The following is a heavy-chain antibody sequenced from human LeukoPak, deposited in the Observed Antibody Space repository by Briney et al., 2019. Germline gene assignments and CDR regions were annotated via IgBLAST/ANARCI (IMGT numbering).Heavy chain of an antibody. Sequence: SETLSLTCTVSGGSISSYYWSWIRQPPGKGLEWIGYIYYSGSTNYNPSLKSRVTISVDTSKNQFSLKLSSVTAADTAVCYCARQPQEGRSKAFDIWGQGTMVTVSS. V-gene: IGHV4-59*08. CDR3: ARQPQEGRSKAFDI. CDR1: GGSISSYY. D-gene: IGHD4-17*01. CDR2: IYYSGST. J-gene: IGHJ3*02.